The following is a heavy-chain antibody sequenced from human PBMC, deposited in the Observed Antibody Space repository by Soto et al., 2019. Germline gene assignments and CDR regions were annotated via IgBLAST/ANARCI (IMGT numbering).Heavy chain of an antibody. Sequence: PGGSLRLSCAASGFTFDTNGMTWVRQVPGKGLEWVSAISAGGTTTYYADPVKGRFTISRDNSRNMLYLQMNSLRAEDTAVYYCAKVRCDFAWLSELDYFHYWGQGTPVTVSS. V-gene: IGHV3-23*01. CDR1: GFTFDTNG. CDR3: AKVRCDFAWLSELDYFHY. CDR2: ISAGGTTT. D-gene: IGHD3-9*01. J-gene: IGHJ4*02.